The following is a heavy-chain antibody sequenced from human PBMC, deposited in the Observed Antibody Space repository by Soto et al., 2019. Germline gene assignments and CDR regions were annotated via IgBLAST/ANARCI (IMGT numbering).Heavy chain of an antibody. CDR3: AKGSVGIFGVVHNWFDP. J-gene: IGHJ5*02. CDR2: ISGSGGNT. D-gene: IGHD3-3*01. V-gene: IGHV3-23*01. Sequence: EVQLLESGGGLVQPGGSLRLSCAASGFRFSTHAVSWVRQAPGKGLEWVSAISGSGGNTYYADSVKGRFTISRDNSKNMLFLQMNSLRADDTAVYYCAKGSVGIFGVVHNWFDPWGQGTLVIVSS. CDR1: GFRFSTHA.